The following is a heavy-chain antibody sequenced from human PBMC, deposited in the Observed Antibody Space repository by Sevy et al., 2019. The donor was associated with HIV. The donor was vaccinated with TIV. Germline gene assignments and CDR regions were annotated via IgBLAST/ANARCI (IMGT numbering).Heavy chain of an antibody. CDR1: GFTFSNAW. V-gene: IGHV3-15*01. CDR2: IKSKTDGGTT. CDR3: TAERGRLWFGEIYYYYYYMDV. D-gene: IGHD3-10*01. Sequence: GGSLRLSCAASGFTFSNAWMSWVRQAPGKGLEWVGRIKSKTDGGTTDYAAPVKGRFTISTDDSKNTLYLQMNSLKTEETAVYYCTAERGRLWFGEIYYYYYYMDVWGKGTTVTVSS. J-gene: IGHJ6*03.